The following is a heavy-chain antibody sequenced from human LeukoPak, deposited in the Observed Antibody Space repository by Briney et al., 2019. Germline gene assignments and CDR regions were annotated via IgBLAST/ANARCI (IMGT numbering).Heavy chain of an antibody. CDR1: GFTFDDWA. J-gene: IGHJ4*02. Sequence: SLRLSCAASGFTFDDWAMQWVRHARGKGVEWGSGISWNSCSIGYADSVKVRFTISRDNAKNSLYLQMNSLRAEDMALYYCAKVAVRGVISYYFDYWGQGTLVTVSS. V-gene: IGHV3-9*03. CDR3: AKVAVRGVISYYFDY. CDR2: ISWNSCSI. D-gene: IGHD3-10*01.